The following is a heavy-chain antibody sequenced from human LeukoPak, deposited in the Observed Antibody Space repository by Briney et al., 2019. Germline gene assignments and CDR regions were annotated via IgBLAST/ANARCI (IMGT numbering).Heavy chain of an antibody. CDR1: GFSLSTSGVG. Sequence: ESGPTLVKPTQTLTLTCTFSGFSLSTSGVGVGWIRQPPRKALEWLALIYWDDDKRNSPSLKSRLTITKDTSKNQVDLTMTNMDPVDTATYYCAHSVGSSWYRRNGAFDIWGQGTMVTVSS. CDR2: IYWDDDK. V-gene: IGHV2-5*02. D-gene: IGHD6-13*01. CDR3: AHSVGSSWYRRNGAFDI. J-gene: IGHJ3*02.